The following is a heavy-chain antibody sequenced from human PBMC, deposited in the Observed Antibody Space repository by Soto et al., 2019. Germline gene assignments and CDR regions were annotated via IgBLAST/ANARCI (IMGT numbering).Heavy chain of an antibody. V-gene: IGHV4-30-4*01. D-gene: IGHD3-22*01. Sequence: QVQLQESGPGLVKPSQTLSLTCTVSGGSISSADFFWSWIRQPPGKALEWIGYIYYSGSTYYNPSLKSRVTISVDTSKYQFSLKLSSVTAADTAVYYCARDRGSRYSSGTFDYWGQGTLVTVSS. J-gene: IGHJ4*02. CDR1: GGSISSADFF. CDR2: IYYSGST. CDR3: ARDRGSRYSSGTFDY.